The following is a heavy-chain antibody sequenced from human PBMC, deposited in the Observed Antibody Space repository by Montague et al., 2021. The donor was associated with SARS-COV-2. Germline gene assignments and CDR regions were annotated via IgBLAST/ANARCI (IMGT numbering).Heavy chain of an antibody. J-gene: IGHJ4*02. CDR2: ISYDGNIK. D-gene: IGHD2-15*01. V-gene: IGHV3-30*04. Sequence: SVRLSCAASGFSFSSSVMHWVRQAPGKGLEWVAVISYDGNIKNYIDPVKGRFTISRDNSKNTLYLQMNGLRPDDTAVYYCARGPHYCSGGDCFWGQGALVTVSS. CDR3: ARGPHYCSGGDCF. CDR1: GFSFSSSV.